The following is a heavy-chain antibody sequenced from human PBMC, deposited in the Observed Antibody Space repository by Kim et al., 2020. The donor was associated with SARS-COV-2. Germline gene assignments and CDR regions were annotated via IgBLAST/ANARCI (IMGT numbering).Heavy chain of an antibody. CDR2: IKQDGSEK. CDR3: ARQSPDYYGSGSYYKPLAYYYYGMDV. D-gene: IGHD3-10*01. CDR1: GFTFSSYW. J-gene: IGHJ6*02. V-gene: IGHV3-7*03. Sequence: GGSLRLSCAASGFTFSSYWMSWVRQAPGKGLEWVANIKQDGSEKYYVDSVKGRFTISRDNAKNSLYLKMNSVRAEDTAVYYCARQSPDYYGSGSYYKPLAYYYYGMDVWGQGTTVTVSS.